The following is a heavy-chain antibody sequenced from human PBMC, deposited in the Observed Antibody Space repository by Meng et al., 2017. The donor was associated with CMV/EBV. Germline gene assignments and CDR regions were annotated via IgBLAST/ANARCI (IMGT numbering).Heavy chain of an antibody. J-gene: IGHJ4*02. CDR1: GFTFSSYD. CDR2: IGTAGDT. Sequence: GGSLRLSCAASGFTFSSYDMHWVRQATGKGLEWVSAIGTAGDTYYPGSVKGRFTISRENAKNSLYLQMNSLRAGDTAVYYCARDFPYCSSTSCYPWWGQGTLVTVS. D-gene: IGHD2-2*01. CDR3: ARDFPYCSSTSCYPW. V-gene: IGHV3-13*01.